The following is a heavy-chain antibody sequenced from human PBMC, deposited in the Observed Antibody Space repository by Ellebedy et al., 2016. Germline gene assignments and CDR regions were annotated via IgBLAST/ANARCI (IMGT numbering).Heavy chain of an antibody. CDR3: AKGEDSSGYSSIEH. D-gene: IGHD3-22*01. CDR1: GFTFSNYA. J-gene: IGHJ1*01. V-gene: IGHV3-23*01. CDR2: LSSSDGRT. Sequence: GGSLRLSCAASGFTFSNYAMIWVRQAPGKGLEWVSGLSSSDGRTFYGDSVKGRFTISRDDSKNTLYLQMNSLRAEDTAVYYCAKGEDSSGYSSIEHWGQGTLVTVSS.